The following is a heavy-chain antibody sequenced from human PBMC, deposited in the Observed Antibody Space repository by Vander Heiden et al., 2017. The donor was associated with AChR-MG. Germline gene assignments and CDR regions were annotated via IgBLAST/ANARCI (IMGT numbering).Heavy chain of an antibody. V-gene: IGHV3-23*01. D-gene: IGHD3-3*01. CDR3: AKDVFWSGYYL. J-gene: IGHJ5*02. CDR2: ISGSGGST. Sequence: EVQLLESGGGLVQPGGSLRLPCAASGFTFSSYAMTLGRQAPGKGLEWVSGISGSGGSTYYADSVKGRFTISRDNSKNTLYLQMNSLRAEDTAVYYCAKDVFWSGYYLWGQGTLVTVSS. CDR1: GFTFSSYA.